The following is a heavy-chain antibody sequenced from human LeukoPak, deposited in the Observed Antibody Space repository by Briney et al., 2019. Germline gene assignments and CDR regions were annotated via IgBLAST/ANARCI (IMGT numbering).Heavy chain of an antibody. CDR1: GFTFSSYS. D-gene: IGHD1-26*01. J-gene: IGHJ4*02. Sequence: GGSLRLSCAASGFTFSSYSMNWVRQAPGKGLEWVSYISSSSTIYYADSAKERFTISRNNDKNSLYLQINSLRDEDTAVYYCARDRGSGCPNPFDYWGQGTLVTVSS. CDR3: ARDRGSGCPNPFDY. CDR2: ISSSSTI. V-gene: IGHV3-48*02.